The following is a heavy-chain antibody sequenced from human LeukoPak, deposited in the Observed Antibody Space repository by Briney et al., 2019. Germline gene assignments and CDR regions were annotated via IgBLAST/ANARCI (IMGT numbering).Heavy chain of an antibody. J-gene: IGHJ5*02. V-gene: IGHV3-49*03. D-gene: IGHD6-13*01. CDR1: GFTFGDCA. Sequence: GGSLRLSCTASGFTFGDCAMSWFRQAPGKGLQWVGFIRSKVYGGTTEYAASVKGRFTTSRDDSKSIAYLQMNSLKTEDTAVYYCTREGLKAAAGLWFDPWGQGTLVTVSS. CDR3: TREGLKAAAGLWFDP. CDR2: IRSKVYGGTT.